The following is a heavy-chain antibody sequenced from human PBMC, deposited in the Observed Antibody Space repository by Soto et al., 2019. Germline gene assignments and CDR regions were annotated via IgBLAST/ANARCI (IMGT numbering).Heavy chain of an antibody. CDR2: ISAYNGNT. Sequence: GASVKVSCQASGYTFTSYGIIWVRQAPGQGLEWMGWISAYNGNTNYAQKLQGRVTMTTDTSTSTAYMELRSLRSDDTAVYYCATSPKPLLGYYWGQGTLVTVSS. CDR3: ATSPKPLLGYY. J-gene: IGHJ4*02. D-gene: IGHD7-27*01. V-gene: IGHV1-18*01. CDR1: GYTFTSYG.